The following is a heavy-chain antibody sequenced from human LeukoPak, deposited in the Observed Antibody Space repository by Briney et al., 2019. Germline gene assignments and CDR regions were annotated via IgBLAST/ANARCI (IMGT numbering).Heavy chain of an antibody. CDR3: ARVTTGDDYGDYENWFDP. CDR1: GVSISSSNSY. J-gene: IGHJ5*02. V-gene: IGHV4-39*07. D-gene: IGHD4-17*01. Sequence: SETLSLTCTVSGVSISSSNSYWGWIRQPPGKGLEWIGSIYYSGNTYYNASLKSRVTISVDTSKNQFSLKLSSVTAADTAVYYCARVTTGDDYGDYENWFDPWGQGTLVTVSS. CDR2: IYYSGNT.